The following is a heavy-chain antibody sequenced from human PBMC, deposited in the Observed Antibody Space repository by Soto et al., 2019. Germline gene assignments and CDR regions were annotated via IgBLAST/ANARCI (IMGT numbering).Heavy chain of an antibody. V-gene: IGHV3-15*01. Sequence: PGGSLRLSCAVSGFTFSNAWMSWVRQAPGKGLEWVGRIRSKTDGGTTDHAAPVKGRFSLSRDDSKNTLYLQMNSLKTEDTAVYYCTTVSLGYSEYWSDTRLDVWGQGTTVTVSS. CDR2: IRSKTDGGTT. CDR3: TTVSLGYSEYWSDTRLDV. D-gene: IGHD3-3*01. J-gene: IGHJ6*02. CDR1: GFTFSNAW.